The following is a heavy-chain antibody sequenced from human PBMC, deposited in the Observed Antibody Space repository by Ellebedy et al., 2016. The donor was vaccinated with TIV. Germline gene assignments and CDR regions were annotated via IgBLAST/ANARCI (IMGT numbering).Heavy chain of an antibody. CDR1: GFTFSDEF. D-gene: IGHD5-18*01. CDR3: SALQRDF. J-gene: IGHJ4*02. V-gene: IGHV3-72*01. CDR2: IRNKADSYIT. Sequence: PGGSLRLSCAASGFTFSDEFMDWVRQAPGKGLEWVGRIRNKADSYITDYAAFSKGRFSISRDDSTNSLYLQMNSLKTEDTAMYYCSALQRDFWGQGALVTVSS.